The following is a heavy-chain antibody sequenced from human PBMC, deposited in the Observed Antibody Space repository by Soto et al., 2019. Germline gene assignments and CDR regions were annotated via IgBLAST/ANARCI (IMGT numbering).Heavy chain of an antibody. Sequence: QLQLQESGPGLVKPSETLSLTCTVSGGSISSSSYYWGWIRQPPGNGLEWIGSIYYSGSTYYNPSLKSRVTISVDTSKNQFSLKLSSVTAADTAVYYCARLRLEGYSYGYSDYWGQGTLVTVSS. CDR1: GGSISSSSYY. CDR3: ARLRLEGYSYGYSDY. V-gene: IGHV4-39*01. J-gene: IGHJ4*02. D-gene: IGHD5-18*01. CDR2: IYYSGST.